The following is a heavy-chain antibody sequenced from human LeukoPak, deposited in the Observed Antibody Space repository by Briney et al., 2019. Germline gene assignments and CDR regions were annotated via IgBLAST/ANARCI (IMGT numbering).Heavy chain of an antibody. CDR2: ISSSSSYI. D-gene: IGHD3-3*01. CDR1: GFTFSSYG. J-gene: IGHJ4*02. V-gene: IGHV3-21*01. Sequence: PGGSLRLSCAASGFTFSSYGMHWVRQAPGKGLEWVSSISSSSSYIYYADSVKGRFTISRDNAKNSLYLQMNSLRAEDTAVYYCAGAPAYYDFWSGYYRPQGFDYWGQGTLVTVSS. CDR3: AGAPAYYDFWSGYYRPQGFDY.